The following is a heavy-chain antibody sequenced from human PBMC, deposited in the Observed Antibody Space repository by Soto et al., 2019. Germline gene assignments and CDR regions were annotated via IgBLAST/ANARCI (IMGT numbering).Heavy chain of an antibody. CDR1: GFTFNDYW. CDR3: ARLSVSGSQTFDY. D-gene: IGHD6-19*01. J-gene: IGHJ4*02. Sequence: PGGSLRLSCAASGFTFNDYWMHWVRQAPGKGLVWVSRINIDGSSITYADSVKGRFTISRDKAKSTLYLQMNSLRVEDTAVYFCARLSVSGSQTFDYWGPGALVTVSS. CDR2: INIDGSSI. V-gene: IGHV3-74*01.